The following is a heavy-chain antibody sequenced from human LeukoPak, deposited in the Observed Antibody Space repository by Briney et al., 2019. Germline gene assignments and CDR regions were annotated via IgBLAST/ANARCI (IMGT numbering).Heavy chain of an antibody. CDR3: ARGIFGPLER. V-gene: IGHV4-4*07. CDR1: GGSISSYY. D-gene: IGHD3-10*02. Sequence: SETLSLTCTVSGGSISSYYWSWIRQPAGKGLEWIGRVYPSGSINYNPSLKSRVTMSIDTSKNQFSLKLSSVTAADTAIYYCARGIFGPLERWGQGTLATVSS. J-gene: IGHJ4*02. CDR2: VYPSGSI.